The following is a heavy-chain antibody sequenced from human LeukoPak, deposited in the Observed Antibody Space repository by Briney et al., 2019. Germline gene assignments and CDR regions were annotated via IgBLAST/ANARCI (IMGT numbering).Heavy chain of an antibody. V-gene: IGHV3-23*01. D-gene: IGHD3-22*01. J-gene: IGHJ3*01. CDR3: AKDQDYYDSTIV. CDR2: ISGSGGST. Sequence: GGSLRLSCAASGFTFSSYAMSWVRQAPGKGLEWVSAISGSGGSTYYADSVKGRFTISRDNSKSTLYLQMNSLRAEDTAVYYCAKDQDYYDSTIVGGQGTMVTVSS. CDR1: GFTFSSYA.